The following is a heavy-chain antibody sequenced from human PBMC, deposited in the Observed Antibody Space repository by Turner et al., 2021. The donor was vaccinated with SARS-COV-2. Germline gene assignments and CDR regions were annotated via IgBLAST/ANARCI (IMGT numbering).Heavy chain of an antibody. D-gene: IGHD3-9*01. CDR1: GYTLTELS. J-gene: IGHJ6*02. V-gene: IGHV1-24*01. Sequence: QVQLVQSGAEVKKPGASVKVSCKVSGYTLTELSMHWVRQAHGKGLEWMGGFDPEDGKTIYAQNLQGRVTMTEDTSTDTAYMELRSLRSEDTAVYYCATHYYIVNPYYAPRGYSGMDVWGQGTAVTVSS. CDR2: FDPEDGKT. CDR3: ATHYYIVNPYYAPRGYSGMDV.